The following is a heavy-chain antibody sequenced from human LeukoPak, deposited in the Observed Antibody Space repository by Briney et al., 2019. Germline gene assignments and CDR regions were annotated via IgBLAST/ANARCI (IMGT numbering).Heavy chain of an antibody. Sequence: GGSLRLSCAASGFTFSSYSMNWVRQAPGKGLEWVASISSCSSYIYYADSVQGRFTISRDNAKNSLYLQMNSLRVEDTAVYYCARGESYYPYRGDTYYFDYWGQGTLVTVSS. J-gene: IGHJ4*02. CDR1: GFTFSSYS. CDR2: ISSCSSYI. V-gene: IGHV3-21*01. D-gene: IGHD1-26*01. CDR3: ARGESYYPYRGDTYYFDY.